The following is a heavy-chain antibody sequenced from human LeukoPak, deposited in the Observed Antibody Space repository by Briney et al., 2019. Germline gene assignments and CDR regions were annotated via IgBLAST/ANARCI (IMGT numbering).Heavy chain of an antibody. J-gene: IGHJ4*01. CDR3: ARVKDDYVWGSYSY. Sequence: ASVKVSCKASGYTFTGYFMHWVRQAPGQGLEWMGRINPNSGGTNYAQKFQGRVTMTRDTSISTAYMELSRLRSDDTAVYYCARVKDDYVWGSYSYWGHGTLVTVSS. CDR1: GYTFTGYF. V-gene: IGHV1-2*06. CDR2: INPNSGGT. D-gene: IGHD3-16*01.